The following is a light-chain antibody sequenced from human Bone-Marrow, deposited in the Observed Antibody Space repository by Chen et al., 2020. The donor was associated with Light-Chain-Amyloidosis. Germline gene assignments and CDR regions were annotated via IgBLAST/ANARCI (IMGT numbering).Light chain of an antibody. J-gene: IGKJ4*01. Sequence: EIRMTQSPDTLSVSPGGRATLSCRASQTISDKLAWYQQRTGRAPRLLIYGGSTRATGIPDRFSGSGSGTDFTLTISGLQSEDSAIYYCQQYNQWPPLTFGGGTKVEI. CDR2: GGS. CDR3: QQYNQWPPLT. V-gene: IGKV3D-15*01. CDR1: QTISDK.